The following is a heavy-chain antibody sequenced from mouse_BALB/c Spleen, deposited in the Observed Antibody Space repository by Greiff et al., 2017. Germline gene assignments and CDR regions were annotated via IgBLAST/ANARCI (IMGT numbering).Heavy chain of an antibody. V-gene: IGHV5-4*02. Sequence: EVHLVESGGGLVKPGGSLKLSCAASGFTFSDYYMYWVRQTPEKRLEWVATISDGGSYTYYPDSVKGRFTISRDNAKNNLYLQMSSLKSEDTAMYYCARGRRGYFDYWGQGTTLTVSS. J-gene: IGHJ2*01. CDR1: GFTFSDYY. CDR2: ISDGGSYT. CDR3: ARGRRGYFDY.